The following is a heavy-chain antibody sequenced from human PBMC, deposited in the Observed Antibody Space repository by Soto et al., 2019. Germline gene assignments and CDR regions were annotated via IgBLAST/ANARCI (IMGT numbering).Heavy chain of an antibody. CDR2: ISGSGGST. CDR3: AKPLRSPRYYDSSQDAFDI. J-gene: IGHJ3*02. CDR1: GFTFSSYA. D-gene: IGHD3-22*01. V-gene: IGHV3-23*01. Sequence: PGGSLRLSGAASGFTFSSYAMSWVRQAPGKGLEWVSAISGSGGSTYYADSVKGRFTISRDNSKNTLYLQMNSLRAEDTAVYYCAKPLRSPRYYDSSQDAFDIWGQGTMVTVPS.